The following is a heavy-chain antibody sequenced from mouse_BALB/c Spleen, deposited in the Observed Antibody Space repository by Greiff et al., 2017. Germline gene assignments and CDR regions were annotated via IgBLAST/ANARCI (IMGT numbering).Heavy chain of an antibody. CDR3: ARGNYYYGSSYYYFDY. CDR2: IYPGDGDT. CDR1: GYAFSSSW. Sequence: QVQLKQSGPELVKPGASVKISCKASGYAFSSSWMNWVKQRPGQGLEWIGRIYPGDGDTNYNGKFKGKATLTADKSSSTANMQLSSLTSVDSAVYFCARGNYYYGSSYYYFDYWGQGTTLTVSS. J-gene: IGHJ2*01. D-gene: IGHD1-1*01. V-gene: IGHV1-82*01.